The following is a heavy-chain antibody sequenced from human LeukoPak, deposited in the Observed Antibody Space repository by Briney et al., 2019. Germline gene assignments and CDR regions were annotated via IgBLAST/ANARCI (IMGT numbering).Heavy chain of an antibody. Sequence: PGGSLRLSCAASGFTFSDEYMSWIRQAPGKGLEWISYIIHTGSSIFYADSVKGRFTISRDNAKNSLYLQMDSLRAEDAAAYYCARARGAGPGAHFDLWGQGNLVTVSS. CDR3: ARARGAGPGAHFDL. CDR1: GFTFSDEY. D-gene: IGHD3-10*01. V-gene: IGHV3-11*01. CDR2: IIHTGSSI. J-gene: IGHJ4*02.